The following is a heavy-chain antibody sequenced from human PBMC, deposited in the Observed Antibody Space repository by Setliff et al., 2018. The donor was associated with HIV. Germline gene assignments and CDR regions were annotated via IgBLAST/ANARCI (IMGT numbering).Heavy chain of an antibody. Sequence: PGESLKISCKASGYSFTNYWIGWVRQMPGKGLEWMGIIHPGDSETRYSPSFQGQVIISADKSINTAYLQWSSLKASDTAMYYCASLQPDAVDAWGQGTTVTAP. CDR2: IHPGDSET. V-gene: IGHV5-51*01. CDR3: ASLQPDAVDA. CDR1: GYSFTNYW. J-gene: IGHJ6*02.